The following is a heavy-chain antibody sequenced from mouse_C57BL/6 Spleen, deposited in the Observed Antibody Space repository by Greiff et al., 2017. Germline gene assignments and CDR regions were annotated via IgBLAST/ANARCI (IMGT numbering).Heavy chain of an antibody. J-gene: IGHJ1*03. CDR1: GYTFTRYW. Sequence: QVPLKQPGTELVKPGASVKLSCKASGYTFTRYWMHWVKQRPGQGIEWIGNINPSNGGTNYNEKFKSKATLTVDKSSSTAYMQLSSLTSEDSAVYYGARSGYGSSYGYFDVWGTGTTVTVAS. V-gene: IGHV1-53*01. D-gene: IGHD1-1*01. CDR3: ARSGYGSSYGYFDV. CDR2: INPSNGGT.